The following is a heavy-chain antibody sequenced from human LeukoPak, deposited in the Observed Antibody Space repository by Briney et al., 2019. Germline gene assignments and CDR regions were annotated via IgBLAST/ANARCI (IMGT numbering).Heavy chain of an antibody. CDR2: IYPGDSDT. D-gene: IGHD6-19*01. J-gene: IGHJ4*02. CDR3: ARLRGSSGWYLDY. CDR1: GHSFTTYW. Sequence: GESLKISCKAPGHSFTTYWIGWVRQMPGKGLEWMGIIYPGDSDTRYSPSFQGQVTISADKSISTAYLQWSSLKASDTAMYYCARLRGSSGWYLDYWGQGTLVTVSS. V-gene: IGHV5-51*01.